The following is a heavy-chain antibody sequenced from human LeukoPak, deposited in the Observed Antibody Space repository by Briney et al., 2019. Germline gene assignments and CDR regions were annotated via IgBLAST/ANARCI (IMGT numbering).Heavy chain of an antibody. CDR1: RFTFCSYS. D-gene: IGHD6-6*01. CDR2: ISSSCNYI. CDR3: ARDRPRYYSSSPHWFDP. Sequence: PGGSLRLFCAASRFTFCSYSVNWLRQARGKGREGVSYISSSCNYIYYADSVKGRFTISRDNAINSLYLQMNSLRAEDTAVYYCARDRPRYYSSSPHWFDPWDQGTLVTVSS. V-gene: IGHV3-21*01. J-gene: IGHJ5*02.